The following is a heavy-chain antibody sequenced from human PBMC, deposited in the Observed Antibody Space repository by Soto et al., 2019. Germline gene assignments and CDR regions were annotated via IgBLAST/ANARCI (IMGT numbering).Heavy chain of an antibody. CDR1: GASISSHTSY. CDR2: IYYSGTT. V-gene: IGHV4-31*03. CDR3: ARDCGGAGYFDY. Sequence: QVHLQESGPGLVKPSQTLSLTCSVSGASISSHTSYWSWIRQHPGKGLEWIGYIYYSGTTYYNPSLKSRVTISIDTSKNQFYLNLSSVTDADTAVYYCARDCGGAGYFDYWGQGTLVTISS. J-gene: IGHJ4*02. D-gene: IGHD2-21*01.